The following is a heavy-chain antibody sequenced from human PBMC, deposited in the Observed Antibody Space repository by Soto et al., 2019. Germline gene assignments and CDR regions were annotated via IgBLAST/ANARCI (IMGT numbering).Heavy chain of an antibody. CDR1: GGSFKSGSYS. CDR3: ARGFAYFYX. J-gene: IGHJ4*02. CDR2: FHHTGRS. V-gene: IGHV4-61*01. D-gene: IGHD3-3*01. Sequence: SETLSLTCTVSGGSFKSGSYSWSWIRQPPGKGLEWIGYFHHTGRSRYNPSLKSRVSISMETYKNQFSLNLDSVTAADTAAYFCARGFAYFYXWGQGTLFTVSX.